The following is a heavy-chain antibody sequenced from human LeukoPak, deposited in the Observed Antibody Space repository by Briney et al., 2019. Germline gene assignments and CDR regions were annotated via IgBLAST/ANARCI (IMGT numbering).Heavy chain of an antibody. V-gene: IGHV1-2*06. CDR2: IHPKSGGT. J-gene: IGHJ4*02. CDR1: GYTLTGHY. CDR3: ASSIAVAGSYY. D-gene: IGHD6-19*01. Sequence: ASVKVSCKASGYTLTGHYIHWVRQAPGQGLEWMGRIHPKSGGTDYAQNFQGRVTMTWDTSISTAYMELSSLRSEDTAVYCCASSIAVAGSYYWGQGTLVTVSS.